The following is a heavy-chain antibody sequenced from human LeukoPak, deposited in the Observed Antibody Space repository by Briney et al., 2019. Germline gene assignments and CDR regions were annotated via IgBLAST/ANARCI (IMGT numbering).Heavy chain of an antibody. D-gene: IGHD2-15*01. Sequence: ASVKVSCKASGYTFTGYYMHWVRQAPGQGLEWMGWINPNSGGTNYAQKFQGRVTMTRDTSISTAYTELSRLRSDDTAVYYCATNIVVVVAFDYWGQGTLVTVSS. CDR3: ATNIVVVVAFDY. CDR2: INPNSGGT. CDR1: GYTFTGYY. V-gene: IGHV1-2*02. J-gene: IGHJ4*02.